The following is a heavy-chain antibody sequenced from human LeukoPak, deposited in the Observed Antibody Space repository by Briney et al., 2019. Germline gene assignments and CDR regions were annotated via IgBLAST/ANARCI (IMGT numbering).Heavy chain of an antibody. CDR3: ARGQIQLWPFDY. Sequence: PSETLSLTCTVSGGSITSSGYYWGWIRQPPGKGLEWIGTIYHSGSTFHNPSLKSRVTLSIDTSKNQFSLKLSSVTAADTAVYYCARGQIQLWPFDYWGQGTLVTVSS. V-gene: IGHV4-39*01. D-gene: IGHD5-18*01. J-gene: IGHJ4*02. CDR1: GGSITSSGYY. CDR2: IYHSGST.